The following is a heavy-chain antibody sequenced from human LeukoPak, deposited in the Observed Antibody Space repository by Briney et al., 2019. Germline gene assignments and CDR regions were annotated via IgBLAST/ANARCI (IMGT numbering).Heavy chain of an antibody. CDR2: IYSGGST. Sequence: PGGSLRLSCAASGFTVNSYYMSWVRQAPGKGLEWVSVIYSGGSTYYTDSVKGRFTISRDNSKTTLYLQMNSLRTEDTAVYYCLFGLYSGTYHILDYWGQETLVTVSS. CDR3: LFGLYSGTYHILDY. CDR1: GFTVNSYY. V-gene: IGHV3-66*02. J-gene: IGHJ4*02. D-gene: IGHD1-26*01.